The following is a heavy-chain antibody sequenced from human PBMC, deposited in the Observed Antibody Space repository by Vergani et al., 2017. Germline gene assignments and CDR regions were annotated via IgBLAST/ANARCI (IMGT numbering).Heavy chain of an antibody. CDR2: ISYDGSNK. CDR3: ARSWIAVAGLGYNWFDP. J-gene: IGHJ5*02. CDR1: GFTFSSYA. D-gene: IGHD6-19*01. Sequence: QVQLVESGGGVVQPGRSLRLSCAASGFTFSSYAMHWVRQAPGKGLEWVAVISYDGSNKYYADSVKGRFTISRDNAKNTLYLQMNSLRAEATAVYYCARSWIAVAGLGYNWFDPWGQGTLVTVSS. V-gene: IGHV3-30*04.